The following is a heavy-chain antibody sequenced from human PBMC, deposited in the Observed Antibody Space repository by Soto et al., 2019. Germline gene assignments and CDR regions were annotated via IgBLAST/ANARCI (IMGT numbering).Heavy chain of an antibody. D-gene: IGHD3-10*02. V-gene: IGHV3-7*04. J-gene: IGHJ5*02. CDR1: GFTFSSYW. CDR2: IKQDGSEK. Sequence: GGSLRLSCAASGFTFSSYWMSWVRQAPGKGLEWVANIKQDGSEKYYVDSVKGRFTISRDNAKNSLYLQMNSLRAEDTAVYYCARDDCSGSYYFGWFDPWGQGTLVNVAS. CDR3: ARDDCSGSYYFGWFDP.